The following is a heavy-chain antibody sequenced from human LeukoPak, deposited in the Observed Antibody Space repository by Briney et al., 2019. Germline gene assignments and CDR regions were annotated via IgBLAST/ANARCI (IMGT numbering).Heavy chain of an antibody. CDR3: AKGLTGYSNYGMDV. V-gene: IGHV3-23*01. Sequence: SGGSLRLSCAASGFTVSSNYMSWVRQAPGKGLEWVSAISGTGSRTYYADSVKGRFTISRDNSKNTLYLQMKSLRVEHTARYYCAKGLTGYSNYGMDVWGQGATVTVSS. D-gene: IGHD3-9*01. CDR2: ISGTGSRT. J-gene: IGHJ6*02. CDR1: GFTVSSNY.